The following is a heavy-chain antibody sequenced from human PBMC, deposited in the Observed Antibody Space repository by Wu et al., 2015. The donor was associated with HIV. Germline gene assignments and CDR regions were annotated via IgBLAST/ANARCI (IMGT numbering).Heavy chain of an antibody. V-gene: IGHV1-69*12. CDR1: GGPFSSYA. Sequence: QVQLVQSGAEMKKPGSSVKVSCKTSGGPFSSYAISWVRQAPGQGLESLGGILPIFGSTNYAQKFQGRLTITADESAGTAYMELNSLRSEDTAVYFCARDLGDDFAIRGYYWYMDVWGRGTAITVSS. CDR3: ARDLGDDFAIRGYYWYMDV. D-gene: IGHD2-21*02. J-gene: IGHJ6*03. CDR2: ILPIFGST.